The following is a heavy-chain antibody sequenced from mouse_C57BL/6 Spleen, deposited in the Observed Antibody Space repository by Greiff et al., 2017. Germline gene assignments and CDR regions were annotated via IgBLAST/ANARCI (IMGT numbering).Heavy chain of an antibody. CDR1: GYTFTDYN. Sequence: EVMLVESGPELVKPGASVKIPCKASGYTFTDYNMDWVKQSHGKSLEWIGDINPNNGGTIYNQKFKGKATLTVDKSSSTAYMGLRSLSSDDTAVYYCARTAYYDYYAMDYWGQGTSVTVSS. CDR3: ARTAYYDYYAMDY. J-gene: IGHJ4*01. D-gene: IGHD2-10*01. V-gene: IGHV1-18*01. CDR2: INPNNGGT.